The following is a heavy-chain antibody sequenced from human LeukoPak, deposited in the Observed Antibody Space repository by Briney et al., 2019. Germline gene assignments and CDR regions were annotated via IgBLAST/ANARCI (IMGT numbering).Heavy chain of an antibody. CDR1: GYTFTSYG. Sequence: GASVKVSCKASGYTFTSYGISWVRQAPGQGLEWMGWISAYNGNTNYAQKLQGRVTMTTDTSTSTAYMELRSLRSDDTAVYYCARDRTEYCSSTSCRYTLFGPWGQGTLVTVSS. CDR2: ISAYNGNT. J-gene: IGHJ5*02. D-gene: IGHD2-2*01. V-gene: IGHV1-18*01. CDR3: ARDRTEYCSSTSCRYTLFGP.